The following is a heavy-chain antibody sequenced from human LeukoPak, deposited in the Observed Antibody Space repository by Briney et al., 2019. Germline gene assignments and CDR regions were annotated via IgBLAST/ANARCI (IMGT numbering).Heavy chain of an antibody. Sequence: SETLSLTCAVSGGSISSGGYSWSWIRQPPGNGLEWIGYIYYSGSTYYNPSLKSRVTISVDTSKNQFSLKLSSVTAADTAVYYCARGSDSDYGDYVYDYWGQGTLVTVSS. V-gene: IGHV4-30-4*07. D-gene: IGHD4-17*01. CDR1: GGSISSGGYS. CDR3: ARGSDSDYGDYVYDY. CDR2: IYYSGST. J-gene: IGHJ4*02.